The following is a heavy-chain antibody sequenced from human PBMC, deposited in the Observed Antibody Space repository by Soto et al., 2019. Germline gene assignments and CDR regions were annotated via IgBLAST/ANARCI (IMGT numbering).Heavy chain of an antibody. Sequence: QVQLQESGPGLVKPSQTLSLTCTVSGGSISSGGYYWSWIRQHPGKGLEWIGYIYYSGSTYYNPSLKSRVTISIDTSKNHPSLKLNSVTAADTAVYYCATLKADEKALNYWGQGTLVTVSP. CDR2: IYYSGST. CDR3: ATLKADEKALNY. V-gene: IGHV4-31*03. CDR1: GGSISSGGYY. J-gene: IGHJ4*02. D-gene: IGHD6-19*01.